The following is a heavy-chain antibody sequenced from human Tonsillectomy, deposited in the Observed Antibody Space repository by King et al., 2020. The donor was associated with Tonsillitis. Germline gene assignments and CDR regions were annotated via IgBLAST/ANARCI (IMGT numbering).Heavy chain of an antibody. CDR2: IRSKAKNYAT. CDR3: TRGGISGYSSGVDV. J-gene: IGHJ6*02. V-gene: IGHV3-73*02. D-gene: IGHD1-14*01. CDR1: GFTFSDSA. Sequence: VQLVESGGVLVQPGGSLKLSCVASGFTFSDSAMHWVRQASGKGLEWVGRIRSKAKNYATVYGASVEGRFTISRDDSKNTAFLEMNSLKTEDTAVYYCTRGGISGYSSGVDVWGQGTTVTASS.